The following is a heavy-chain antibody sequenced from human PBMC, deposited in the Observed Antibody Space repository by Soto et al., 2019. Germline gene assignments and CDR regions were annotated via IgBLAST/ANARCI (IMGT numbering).Heavy chain of an antibody. V-gene: IGHV4-34*01. J-gene: IGHJ4*02. CDR1: GGSFSGYY. D-gene: IGHD1-7*01. CDR3: ARGLTGARRHPGY. CDR2: IYHSGGT. Sequence: SETLSLTCAVYGGSFSGYYWSWIRQPPGKGLEWIGEIYHSGGTNYNPSLKSRVTISVRSKNQFSLNLNSVTAADTAVYFCARGLTGARRHPGYWGQGTLVTVSS.